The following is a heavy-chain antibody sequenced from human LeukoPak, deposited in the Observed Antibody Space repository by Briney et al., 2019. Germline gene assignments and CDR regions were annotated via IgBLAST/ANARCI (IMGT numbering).Heavy chain of an antibody. Sequence: SETLSLTCTVSGGSISSSSYYWGWIRQPPGKGLGWMGGIFYSGSTNYNPSLKSRVTISVDTSNNQFSLKLSSVTAADTAVYYCAREHSSWGQGTLVTVSS. CDR2: IFYSGST. V-gene: IGHV4-39*07. J-gene: IGHJ4*02. CDR1: GGSISSSSYY. CDR3: AREHSS.